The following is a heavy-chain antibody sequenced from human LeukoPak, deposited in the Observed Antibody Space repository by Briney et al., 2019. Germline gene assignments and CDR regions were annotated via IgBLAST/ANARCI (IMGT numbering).Heavy chain of an antibody. Sequence: SGTLSLTGAVYGGSFSGYYWSWIRQPPGKGLEWIGEINHSGSTNYNPSLKSRVTISVDTSKNQFSLNLSSVTAADTAVYYCARKVVPAYADYLDYWGQGTLVTVSS. J-gene: IGHJ4*02. V-gene: IGHV4-34*01. D-gene: IGHD2-2*01. CDR2: INHSGST. CDR1: GGSFSGYY. CDR3: ARKVVPAYADYLDY.